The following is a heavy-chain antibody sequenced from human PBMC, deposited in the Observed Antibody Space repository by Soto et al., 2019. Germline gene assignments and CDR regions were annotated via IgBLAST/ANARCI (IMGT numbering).Heavy chain of an antibody. D-gene: IGHD6-6*01. CDR1: GYSFPNYW. CDR2: ISYDGSNK. Sequence: GESLKISCKGSGYSFPNYWIGWVRQAPGKGLEWVAVISYDGSNKYYADSVKGRFTISRDNSKNTLYLQMNSLRAEDTAVYYCAKSGNSSSLNYWGQGTLVTVSS. J-gene: IGHJ4*02. V-gene: IGHV3-30*18. CDR3: AKSGNSSSLNY.